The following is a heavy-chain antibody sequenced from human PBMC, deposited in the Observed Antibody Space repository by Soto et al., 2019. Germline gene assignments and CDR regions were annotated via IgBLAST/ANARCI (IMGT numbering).Heavy chain of an antibody. J-gene: IGHJ4*02. V-gene: IGHV1-18*01. Sequence: QVQLVQSGAEVKKPGASVKVSCKASGYTFTSYGIIWVRQAPGQGLEWMGWISAYNGNTNYAQKLQGRVTMTTDTSKSTAYMELRSLRSDDTAVYYCAILHYAFWSGYNPPPYTQYYFDYWGQGTLVTVSS. D-gene: IGHD3-3*01. CDR1: GYTFTSYG. CDR2: ISAYNGNT. CDR3: AILHYAFWSGYNPPPYTQYYFDY.